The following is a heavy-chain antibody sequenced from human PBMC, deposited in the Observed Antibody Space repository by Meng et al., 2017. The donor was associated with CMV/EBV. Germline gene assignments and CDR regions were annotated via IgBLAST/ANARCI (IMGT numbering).Heavy chain of an antibody. D-gene: IGHD3-16*01. CDR1: GFTFSSYW. CDR2: IKQDGSEK. J-gene: IGHJ6*02. V-gene: IGHV3-7*01. Sequence: GESLTISCAASGFTFSSYWMSWVRQAPGKGLEWVANIKQDGSEKYYVDSVKGRFTISRDNAKNSLYLQMNSLRAEDTAVYYCARKKGGFRPAANGVGYYYYGMDVWGQGTTVTVSS. CDR3: ARKKGGFRPAANGVGYYYYGMDV.